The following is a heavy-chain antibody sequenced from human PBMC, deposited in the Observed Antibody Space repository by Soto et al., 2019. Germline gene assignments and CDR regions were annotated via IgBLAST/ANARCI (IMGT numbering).Heavy chain of an antibody. Sequence: QVQLQQWGAGLLKPSETLSLTCAVYGGSFSGYYWSWIRQPPGKGLEWIGEINHSGSTNYNPSLKXXVXIXXDTSKNQFSLKLSSVTAADTAVYYCARIYVGAVDYWGQGTLVTVSS. J-gene: IGHJ4*02. CDR1: GGSFSGYY. CDR3: ARIYVGAVDY. CDR2: INHSGST. V-gene: IGHV4-34*01. D-gene: IGHD1-26*01.